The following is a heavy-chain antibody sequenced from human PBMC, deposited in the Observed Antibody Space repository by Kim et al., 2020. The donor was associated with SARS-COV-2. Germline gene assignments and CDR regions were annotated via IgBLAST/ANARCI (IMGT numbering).Heavy chain of an antibody. V-gene: IGHV1-3*01. D-gene: IGHD3-10*01. Sequence: ASVKVSCKASGYTFSRSARHWVRQAPGQRLEWMGWINATQGTTKYSQNFQGRVTITRDTSASTAYMELSDLRSEDTAVYYCAKDYFFNSASGSDDYWGQGTLVTVSS. CDR1: GYTFSRSA. CDR2: INATQGTT. J-gene: IGHJ4*02. CDR3: AKDYFFNSASGSDDY.